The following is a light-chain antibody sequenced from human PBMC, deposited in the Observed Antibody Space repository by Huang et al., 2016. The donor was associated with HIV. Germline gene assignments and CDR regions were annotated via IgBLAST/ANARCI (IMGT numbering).Light chain of an antibody. J-gene: IGKJ4*01. CDR2: AAS. CDR1: QSVSSN. V-gene: IGKV3-15*01. CDR3: QQYNNWPSSLT. Sequence: EIVMTQSPATLSVSPGERATLSCRASQSVSSNLAWYQQKPGQAPRLLIYAASTRATGIPARCSGSGSETEFTLTISSLQSEDFAVYYCQQYNNWPSSLTFGGGTKVEIK.